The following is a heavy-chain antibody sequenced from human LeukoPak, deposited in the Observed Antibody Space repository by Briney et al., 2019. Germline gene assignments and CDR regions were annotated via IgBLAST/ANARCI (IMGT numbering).Heavy chain of an antibody. CDR1: GYTFTSYG. V-gene: IGHV1-18*01. CDR2: ISAYNGNT. Sequence: GPSVKVSCTASGYTFTSYGIGWVRQAPGQGLEWMGWISAYNGNTNYAQKLQGRVTMTTDTSTSTAYMELRSLRSDDTAVYYCARMAPSSSWYGGSDYWGQGTLVTVSS. J-gene: IGHJ4*02. D-gene: IGHD6-13*01. CDR3: ARMAPSSSWYGGSDY.